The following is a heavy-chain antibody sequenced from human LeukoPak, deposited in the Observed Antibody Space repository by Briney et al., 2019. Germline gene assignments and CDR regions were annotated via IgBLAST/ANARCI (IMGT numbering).Heavy chain of an antibody. Sequence: GGSLRLSCAATGFTFRNHGMHWVRQAPGKGLEWVAVIYYDGRDKYYADSLKGRFTVSRDNSENMLFLQMNSLRGEDTAVYYCVGDIKSHYLDYWGQGTLVTVSS. CDR1: GFTFRNHG. V-gene: IGHV3-33*01. CDR2: IYYDGRDK. CDR3: VGDIKSHYLDY. J-gene: IGHJ4*02. D-gene: IGHD3-10*01.